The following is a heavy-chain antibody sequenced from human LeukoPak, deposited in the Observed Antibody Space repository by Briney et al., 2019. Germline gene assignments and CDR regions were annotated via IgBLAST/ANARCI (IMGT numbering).Heavy chain of an antibody. CDR1: GGSFSGYY. CDR2: INHSGST. Sequence: SETLSLTCAVYGGSFSGYYWSWIRQPPGKGLEWIGEINHSGSTSYNPSLKSRVTISVDTSKNQFSLKLSSVTAADTAVYYCARGGRVNYYYYMDVWGKGTTVTVSS. J-gene: IGHJ6*03. CDR3: ARGGRVNYYYYMDV. D-gene: IGHD3-10*01. V-gene: IGHV4-34*01.